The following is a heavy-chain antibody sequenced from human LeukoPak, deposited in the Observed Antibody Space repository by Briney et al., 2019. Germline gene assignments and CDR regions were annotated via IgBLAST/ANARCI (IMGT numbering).Heavy chain of an antibody. J-gene: IGHJ4*02. CDR3: ARVGIFSIFDY. CDR1: GFTFSNYA. CDR2: ISGSGGST. V-gene: IGHV3-23*01. D-gene: IGHD2-15*01. Sequence: GGSLRLSCAASGFTFSNYAMSWVRQAPGKGLEWVSVISGSGGSTYYADSVKGRFTISRDNAKNSLYLQMNSLRAEDTAVYYCARVGIFSIFDYWGQGTLVTVSS.